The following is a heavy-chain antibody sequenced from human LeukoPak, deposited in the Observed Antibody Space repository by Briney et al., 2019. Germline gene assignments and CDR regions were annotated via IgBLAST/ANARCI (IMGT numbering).Heavy chain of an antibody. D-gene: IGHD3-22*01. CDR1: GFTFSSYE. J-gene: IGHJ5*02. Sequence: GGSLRLSCAASGFTFSSYEMNWVRQAPGKGLEWVSYISSSGSTIYYADSVKGRFTISRDNAKNSLYLQMNSLRAEDTAVYYCARDLEYYYDSSGYYWSGGSNWFDPWGQGTLVTVSS. V-gene: IGHV3-48*03. CDR2: ISSSGSTI. CDR3: ARDLEYYYDSSGYYWSGGSNWFDP.